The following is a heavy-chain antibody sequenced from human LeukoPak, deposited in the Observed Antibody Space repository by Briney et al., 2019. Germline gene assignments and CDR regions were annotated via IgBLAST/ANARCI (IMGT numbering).Heavy chain of an antibody. V-gene: IGHV3-33*03. CDR1: GFTFSSYG. Sequence: GGSLRLSCAASGFTFSSYGMHWVRQAPGKGLEWVAVIWYDGSNKYYADSVKGRFTISRDNSKNSLYLQMNSLRTEDTAFYYCAKDFQGIVGATQIDFWGQGTLVTVSS. CDR3: AKDFQGIVGATQIDF. J-gene: IGHJ4*02. D-gene: IGHD1-26*01. CDR2: IWYDGSNK.